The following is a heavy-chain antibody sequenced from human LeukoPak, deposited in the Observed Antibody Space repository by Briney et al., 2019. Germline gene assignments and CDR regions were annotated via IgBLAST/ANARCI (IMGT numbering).Heavy chain of an antibody. CDR2: ISSSGSTI. Sequence: PGGSLRLSCAASGFTFSSYEMNWVRQAPGKGLEWVSYISSSGSTIYYADSVKGRFTISRDNAKNPLYLQMNSLRAEDTAVYYCARNSGSYDFDYWGQGTLVTVSS. D-gene: IGHD1-26*01. V-gene: IGHV3-48*03. CDR3: ARNSGSYDFDY. J-gene: IGHJ4*02. CDR1: GFTFSSYE.